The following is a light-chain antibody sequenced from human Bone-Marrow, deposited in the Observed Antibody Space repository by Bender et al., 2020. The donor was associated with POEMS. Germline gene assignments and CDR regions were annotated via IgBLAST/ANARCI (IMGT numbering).Light chain of an antibody. J-gene: IGLJ1*01. CDR3: YSYAGAYTYV. CDR2: DVA. V-gene: IGLV2-14*01. CDR1: SNDVGAYNY. Sequence: QSALTQPASVSGSPGQSITISCTGTSNDVGAYNYVSWYQQYPGKAPKLIVYDVANRPSGVSNRFSGSKSGNTASLTISRLQAEDEADYYCYSYAGAYTYVFGSGTKVTVL.